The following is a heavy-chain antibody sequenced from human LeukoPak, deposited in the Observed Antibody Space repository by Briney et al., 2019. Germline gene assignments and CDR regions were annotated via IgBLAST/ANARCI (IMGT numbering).Heavy chain of an antibody. CDR1: GFTFSSYW. CDR3: ARGRAKTYGVRGNWFDP. D-gene: IGHD4-17*01. J-gene: IGHJ5*02. V-gene: IGHV3-7*01. Sequence: GGSLRLSCAASGFTFSSYWMSWVRQAPGKGLEWVANIKQDGSEKYYVDSVKGRFTISRDNAKNSLYLQMNSLRAEDTAVYYCARGRAKTYGVRGNWFDPWGQGTLVTVSP. CDR2: IKQDGSEK.